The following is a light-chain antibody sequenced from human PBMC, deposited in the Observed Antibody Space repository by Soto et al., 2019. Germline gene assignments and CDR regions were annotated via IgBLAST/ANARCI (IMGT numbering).Light chain of an antibody. J-gene: IGLJ7*01. CDR1: SSDVGGYNY. CDR3: SSYAGSNTFV. Sequence: QSVLTQPPSASGSPGQSVTISCTGTSSDVGGYNYVSWYQQHPGKAPKLMIYEVSKRPSGVPDRFSGSKSGNTASLTVSGLQAEDEADYYCSSYAGSNTFVFGTGTHLTVL. V-gene: IGLV2-8*01. CDR2: EVS.